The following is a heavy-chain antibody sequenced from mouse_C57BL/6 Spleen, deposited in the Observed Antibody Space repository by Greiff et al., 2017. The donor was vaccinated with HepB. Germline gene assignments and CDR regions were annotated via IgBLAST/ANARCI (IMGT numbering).Heavy chain of an antibody. Sequence: EVNVVESEGGLVQPGSSMKLSCTASGFTFSDYYMAWVRQVPEKGLEWVANINYDGSSTYYLDSLKSRFIISRDNAKNILYLQMSSLKSEDTATYYCARAYDGYYQGYAMDYWGQGTSVTVSS. V-gene: IGHV5-16*01. CDR2: INYDGSST. CDR1: GFTFSDYY. CDR3: ARAYDGYYQGYAMDY. J-gene: IGHJ4*01. D-gene: IGHD2-3*01.